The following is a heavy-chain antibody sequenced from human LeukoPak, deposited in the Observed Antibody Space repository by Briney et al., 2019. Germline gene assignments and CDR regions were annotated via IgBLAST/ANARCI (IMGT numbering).Heavy chain of an antibody. D-gene: IGHD1-26*01. J-gene: IGHJ4*02. Sequence: GGPLRLSCAASGFTFSSHWMHWVRQVPGKGLMWVSRINANGGSTSYADSVKGRFTISRDNAKNTLYLQMNTLRPEDAAVYYCMYSGNYRFDYWGQGTLVTVSS. CDR3: MYSGNYRFDY. CDR1: GFTFSSHW. V-gene: IGHV3-74*01. CDR2: INANGGST.